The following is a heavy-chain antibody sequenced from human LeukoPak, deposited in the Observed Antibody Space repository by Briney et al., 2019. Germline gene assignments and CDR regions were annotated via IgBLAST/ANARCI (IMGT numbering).Heavy chain of an antibody. CDR2: IKQGGSEK. J-gene: IGHJ4*02. CDR3: ARLPARGIAAAGSDY. D-gene: IGHD6-13*01. CDR1: GFTFSSYW. V-gene: IGHV3-7*01. Sequence: PGGSLRLSCAASGFTFSSYWMSWVRQAPGKGLEWVANIKQGGSEKYYVDSVKGRFTIPRDNAKNSLYLQMNSLRAEDTAVYYCARLPARGIAAAGSDYWGQGTLVTVSS.